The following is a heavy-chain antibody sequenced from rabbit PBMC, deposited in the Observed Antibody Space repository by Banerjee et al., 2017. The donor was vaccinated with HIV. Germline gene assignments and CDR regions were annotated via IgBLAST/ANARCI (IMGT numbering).Heavy chain of an antibody. Sequence: QQQLEESGGGLVKPEGSLTLTCKASGFDFSSNAMSWVRQAPGKGLEWIAYIYGGDDNTHYATWAKGRFTISKTSSTTVTLQMTSLTVADTATYFCARIGDGGYLYNLWGPGTLVTVS. CDR3: ARIGDGGYLYNL. J-gene: IGHJ4*01. CDR2: IYGGDDNT. V-gene: IGHV1S45*01. D-gene: IGHD1-1*01. CDR1: GFDFSSNA.